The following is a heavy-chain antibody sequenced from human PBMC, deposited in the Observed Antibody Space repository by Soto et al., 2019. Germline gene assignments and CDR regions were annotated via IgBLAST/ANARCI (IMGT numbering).Heavy chain of an antibody. CDR2: ISYDGSNK. V-gene: IGHV3-30-3*01. CDR3: AGDSEYSSSSFDY. D-gene: IGHD6-6*01. Sequence: QVQLVESGGGVVQPGRSLRLSCAASGFTFSSYAMHWVRQAPGKGLEWVAVISYDGSNKYYADSVKGRVTISRDNSKNTLYLQMNSLRAEDTAVYYCAGDSEYSSSSFDYWGQGTLVTVSS. CDR1: GFTFSSYA. J-gene: IGHJ4*02.